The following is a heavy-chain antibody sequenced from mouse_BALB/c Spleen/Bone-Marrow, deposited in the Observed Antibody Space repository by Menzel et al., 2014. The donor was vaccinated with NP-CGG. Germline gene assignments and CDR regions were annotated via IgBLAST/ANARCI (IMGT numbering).Heavy chain of an antibody. J-gene: IGHJ2*01. D-gene: IGHD4-1*01. CDR2: IHPNSGNT. CDR3: ARSGFDY. Sequence: QVQLQQSGSVLVRPGASVKLSCKASGYTFTSSWMHWAKQRPGQGLEWIGEIHPNSGNTNYNEKFKGKATLTVDTSSSTAYVDLSSLTSEDSAVYYCARSGFDYWGQGTTRTVSS. V-gene: IGHV1S130*01. CDR1: GYTFTSSW.